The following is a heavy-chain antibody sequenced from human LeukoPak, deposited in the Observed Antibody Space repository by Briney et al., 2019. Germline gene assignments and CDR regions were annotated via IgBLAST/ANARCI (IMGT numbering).Heavy chain of an antibody. Sequence: SVKVSCKASGGTFSSYAISWVRQAPGQGLEWMGGIIPIFGTVNYAQKFQGRVTITTDESTSTAYMDLSSLRSEDTAVYYCAVEIVVVVAAISVDFDYWGQGTLVTVSS. CDR1: GGTFSSYA. CDR3: AVEIVVVVAAISVDFDY. D-gene: IGHD2-15*01. J-gene: IGHJ4*02. CDR2: IIPIFGTV. V-gene: IGHV1-69*05.